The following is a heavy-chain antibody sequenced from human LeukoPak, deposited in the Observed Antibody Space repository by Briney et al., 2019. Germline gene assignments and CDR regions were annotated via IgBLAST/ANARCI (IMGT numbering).Heavy chain of an antibody. J-gene: IGHJ4*02. CDR2: TNRDGSST. V-gene: IGHV3-74*01. CDR3: ARDSVEWYIFDY. D-gene: IGHD3-3*01. Sequence: GGSLRLSCAASGFTFSSYWMHWVRQAPGKGPGWVARTNRDGSSTAYADSVKGRFTISKDNAKNTLYLLMNSLRAEDTAVYCCARDSVEWYIFDYWGQGTLVTVSS. CDR1: GFTFSSYW.